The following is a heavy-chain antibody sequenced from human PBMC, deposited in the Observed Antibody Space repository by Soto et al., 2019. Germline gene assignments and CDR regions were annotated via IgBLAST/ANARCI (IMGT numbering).Heavy chain of an antibody. D-gene: IGHD6-6*01. V-gene: IGHV4-59*08. CDR3: ARLKLVSFFDY. CDR1: GGSISSYY. J-gene: IGHJ4*02. Sequence: QVQMQESGPGLVKPSETLSLTCTVSGGSISSYYWSWIRQPPGKGLEWIGYIYYSGSTNYNPSLKSRDTISVDTSKNQFSLKLSSVTAADTAVYYCARLKLVSFFDYWGQGTLVTVSS. CDR2: IYYSGST.